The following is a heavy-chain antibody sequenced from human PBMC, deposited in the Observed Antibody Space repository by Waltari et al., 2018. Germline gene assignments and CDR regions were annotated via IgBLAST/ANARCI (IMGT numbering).Heavy chain of an antibody. J-gene: IGHJ4*02. CDR3: AKELVRGGDFDY. V-gene: IGHV3-66*02. D-gene: IGHD3-10*01. Sequence: EVQLVESGGGLVKPGGSLRLSCAASGFTFSNAWMSWVRQAPGKGLEWVSVIYGGGTTYYADSGKGRFTISRENSKNTLYLQMNSLGAEDTAVYYCAKELVRGGDFDYWGQGTLVTVSS. CDR2: IYGGGTT. CDR1: GFTFSNAW.